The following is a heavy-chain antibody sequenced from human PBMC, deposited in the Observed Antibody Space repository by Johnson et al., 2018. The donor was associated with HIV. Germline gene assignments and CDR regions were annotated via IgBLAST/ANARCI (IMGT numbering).Heavy chain of an antibody. CDR2: ISYDGSNK. Sequence: QVQLVESGGGLVQPGGSLRLSCAASGFTFSSYWMSWVRQAPGTGLEWVAVISYDGSNKYYADSVKGRFTISRDNAKNSLYLQMNSLRAEDTAVYYCARGRIAARPIWGQGTMVTVSS. D-gene: IGHD6-6*01. CDR3: ARGRIAARPI. V-gene: IGHV3-30-3*01. CDR1: GFTFSSYW. J-gene: IGHJ3*02.